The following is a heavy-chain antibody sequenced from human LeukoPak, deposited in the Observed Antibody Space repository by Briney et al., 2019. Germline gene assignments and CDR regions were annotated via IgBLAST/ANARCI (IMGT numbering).Heavy chain of an antibody. V-gene: IGHV3-48*01. CDR2: ISSSSSTI. CDR1: GFTFSSYS. J-gene: IGHJ3*02. CDR3: ARGGSYYLGAFDI. D-gene: IGHD1-26*01. Sequence: GGSLRLSCAASGFTFSSYSMNWVRQAPGKGLEWVSYISSSSSTIYYADSVKGRFTISRDNAKNSLYLQMNSLRAEDTAVYYCARGGSYYLGAFDIWGQGTIVTVSS.